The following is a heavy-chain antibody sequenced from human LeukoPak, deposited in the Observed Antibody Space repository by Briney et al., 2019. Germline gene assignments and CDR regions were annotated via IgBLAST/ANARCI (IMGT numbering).Heavy chain of an antibody. CDR1: GFTFSSYS. CDR3: ARSGLGQYYYYYYMDV. J-gene: IGHJ6*03. V-gene: IGHV3-7*01. Sequence: GGSLRLSCAASGFTFSSYSMNWVRQAPGKGLEWVANIKQDGSEKYYVDSVKGRFTISRDNAKNSLYLQMNSLRAEDTAVYYCARSGLGQYYYYYYMDVWGKGTTVTVSS. D-gene: IGHD1-26*01. CDR2: IKQDGSEK.